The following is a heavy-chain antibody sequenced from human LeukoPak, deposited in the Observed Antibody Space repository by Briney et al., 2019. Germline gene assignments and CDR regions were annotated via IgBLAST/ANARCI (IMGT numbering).Heavy chain of an antibody. Sequence: GGTLRLSCAASGFTFTSYGMSWVRQAPGKGLEWVSDISRPGTTTAYADSVKGRFTISRDNVRNTLYLQMKSLRVDDTAVYYCAKAGYVIRGGPYDYWGQGILVTVSS. J-gene: IGHJ4*02. CDR2: ISRPGTTT. V-gene: IGHV3-23*01. CDR1: GFTFTSYG. CDR3: AKAGYVIRGGPYDY. D-gene: IGHD3-10*01.